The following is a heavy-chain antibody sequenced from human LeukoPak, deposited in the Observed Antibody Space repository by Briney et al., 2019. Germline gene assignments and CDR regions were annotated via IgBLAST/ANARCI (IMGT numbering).Heavy chain of an antibody. CDR1: GGSISSGGYY. CDR2: IYHSGST. V-gene: IGHV4-30-2*01. Sequence: SQTLSLTCTVSGGSISSGGYYWSWIRQPPGKGLEWIGYIYHSGSTYYNPSPKSRVTISVDRSKNQFSLKLSSVTAADTAVYYCARGPPFDPWGQGTLVTVSS. J-gene: IGHJ5*02. CDR3: ARGPPFDP.